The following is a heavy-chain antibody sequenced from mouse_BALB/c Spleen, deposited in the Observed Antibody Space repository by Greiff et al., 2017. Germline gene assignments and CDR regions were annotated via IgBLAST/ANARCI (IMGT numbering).Heavy chain of an antibody. V-gene: IGHV2-9*02. CDR2: IWAGGST. J-gene: IGHJ2*01. D-gene: IGHD2-3*01. CDR3: AREGGYSVPFDY. Sequence: QVQLQQSGPGLVAPSQSLSITCTVSGFSLTSYGVHWVRQPPGKGLEWLGVIWAGGSTNYNSALMSRLSISKDNSKSQVFLKMNSLQTDDTAMYYCAREGGYSVPFDYWGQGTTLTVSS. CDR1: GFSLTSYG.